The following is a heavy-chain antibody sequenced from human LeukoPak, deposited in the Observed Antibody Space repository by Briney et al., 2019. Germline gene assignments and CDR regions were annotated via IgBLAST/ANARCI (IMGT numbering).Heavy chain of an antibody. CDR2: IRYDGSNK. D-gene: IGHD5-18*01. CDR1: GFTFSSYG. V-gene: IGHV3-30*02. Sequence: GGSLRLSCAASGFTFSSYGMHWVRQAPGKGLEWVAFIRYDGSNKYYADSVKGRFTISRDNSKNTLYLQMNSLRAEDTAVYYCAKDKRYNYGIFDYWGQGTLVTVSS. CDR3: AKDKRYNYGIFDY. J-gene: IGHJ4*02.